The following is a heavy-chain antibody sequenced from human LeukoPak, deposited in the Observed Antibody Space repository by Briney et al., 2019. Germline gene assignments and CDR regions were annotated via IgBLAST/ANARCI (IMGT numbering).Heavy chain of an antibody. D-gene: IGHD3-9*01. CDR2: IYYSGST. V-gene: IGHV4-39*01. CDR1: GGSISSSSYY. Sequence: PSETLSLTCTVSGGSISSSSYYWGWIRQPPGKGLEWIGSIYYSGSTYYSPSLKSRVTISVDTSKNQFSLKLSSVTAADTAVYYCARSVREDYDILTGSLFDLWGRGTLVTVSS. J-gene: IGHJ2*01. CDR3: ARSVREDYDILTGSLFDL.